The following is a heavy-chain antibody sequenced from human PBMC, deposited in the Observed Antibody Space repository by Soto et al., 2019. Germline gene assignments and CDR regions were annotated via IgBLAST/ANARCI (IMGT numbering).Heavy chain of an antibody. CDR3: VKKFAHSPTTLWLEN. J-gene: IGHJ4*02. CDR1: GFTFSMYC. V-gene: IGHV3-23*01. Sequence: PGVSLRLSCAASGFTFSMYCMTWVRQAPGKGLEWVSSIRNTIDDTYYADSVEGRFTISRDNSKNTLYLQMSDLRAEDTAMYYRVKKFAHSPTTLWLENWGQGTLVTVSS. D-gene: IGHD5-18*01. CDR2: IRNTIDDT.